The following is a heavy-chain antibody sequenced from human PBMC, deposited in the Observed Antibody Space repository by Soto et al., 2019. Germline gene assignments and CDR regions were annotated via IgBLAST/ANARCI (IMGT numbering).Heavy chain of an antibody. CDR3: ARDRGRAAAGRLHDAFDI. CDR2: INPNSGGT. Sequence: ASVKVSCKASGYTFTGYYMHWVRQAPGQGLEWMGWINPNSGGTNYAQKFQGWVTMTRDTSISTAYMELSRLRSDDTAVYYCARDRGRAAAGRLHDAFDIWGQGTMVTVSS. CDR1: GYTFTGYY. D-gene: IGHD6-13*01. V-gene: IGHV1-2*04. J-gene: IGHJ3*02.